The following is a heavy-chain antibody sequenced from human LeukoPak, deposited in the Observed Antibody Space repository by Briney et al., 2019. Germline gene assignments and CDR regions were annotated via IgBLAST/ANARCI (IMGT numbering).Heavy chain of an antibody. J-gene: IGHJ4*02. Sequence: GESLKISCKGSGYRFTSYWIGWVRQVPGKGLEWMGIISPGDPDTKYSPAFQGQVTFSADKSNSVASLQWNSLQASDTAIYYCARGPRPDYFDSWGQGTLVTVSS. CDR3: ARGPRPDYFDS. CDR2: ISPGDPDT. V-gene: IGHV5-51*01. CDR1: GYRFTSYW.